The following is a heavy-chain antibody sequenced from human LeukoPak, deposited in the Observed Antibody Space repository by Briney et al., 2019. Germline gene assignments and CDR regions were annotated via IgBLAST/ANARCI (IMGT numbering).Heavy chain of an antibody. CDR3: ASEYSSSSGFDY. Sequence: PSQTLSLTCAVSGGSISSGGYSWSWIRQPPGKGLEWIGYIYHSGSTYYNPSLKSRVTISVDRSKNQFSLKLSSVTAAGTAVYYCASEYSSSSGFDYWGQGTLVTVSS. CDR1: GGSISSGGYS. CDR2: IYHSGST. D-gene: IGHD6-6*01. V-gene: IGHV4-30-2*01. J-gene: IGHJ4*02.